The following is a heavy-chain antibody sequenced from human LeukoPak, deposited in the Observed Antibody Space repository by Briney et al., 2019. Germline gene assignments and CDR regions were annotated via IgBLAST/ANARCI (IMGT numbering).Heavy chain of an antibody. CDR3: ARVVRNAFDI. J-gene: IGHJ3*02. Sequence: PSETLSLTCSVSGGSVNNGNYYWTWIRQPPGKGLEWIGYIYHSGSTYYNPSLKSRVTISVDRSKNQFSLKLSSVTAADTAVYYCARVVRNAFDIWGQGTMVTVSS. D-gene: IGHD2-2*01. V-gene: IGHV4-30-2*01. CDR2: IYHSGST. CDR1: GGSVNNGNYY.